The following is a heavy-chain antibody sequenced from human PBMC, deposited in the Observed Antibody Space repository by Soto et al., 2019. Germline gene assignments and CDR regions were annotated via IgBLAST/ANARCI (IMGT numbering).Heavy chain of an antibody. Sequence: EVQLLESGGGLVQPGGSLRLSCAASGFTFSSYAMSWVRQAPGMGLEWVSVISGSGYATYYADSVKGRFTVSRDNSNTPLYLQMNSLRAEDTAVYYCAKEETVLVTYYYYYGMDVWGQGTTVTVSS. D-gene: IGHD4-17*01. V-gene: IGHV3-23*01. CDR2: ISGSGYAT. CDR3: AKEETVLVTYYYYYGMDV. J-gene: IGHJ6*02. CDR1: GFTFSSYA.